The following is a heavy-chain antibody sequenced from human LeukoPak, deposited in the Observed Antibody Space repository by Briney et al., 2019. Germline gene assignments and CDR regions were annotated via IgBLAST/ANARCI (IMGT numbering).Heavy chain of an antibody. J-gene: IGHJ4*02. CDR1: GGSISNYY. CDR3: ARDVYDSSGYLFDY. D-gene: IGHD3-22*01. CDR2: IYYSGST. V-gene: IGHV4-59*01. Sequence: SETLSLTCTVSGGSISNYYWSWIRQPPGKGLEWIGYIYYSGSTNYNPSLKSRVTISVDTSKNQFSLKLRSVTAADTAVYYCARDVYDSSGYLFDYWGQGTLVTVSS.